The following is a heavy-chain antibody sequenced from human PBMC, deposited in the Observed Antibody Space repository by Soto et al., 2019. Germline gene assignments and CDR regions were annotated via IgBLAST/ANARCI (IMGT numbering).Heavy chain of an antibody. CDR1: GFTFSSYA. CDR2: ISGSGGST. V-gene: IGHV3-23*01. D-gene: IGHD3-10*01. Sequence: PGGSLRLSCAASGFTFSSYAMSWARQAPGKGLEWVSAISGSGGSTYYADSVKGRFTISRDNSKNTLYLQMNSLRAEDTAVYYCAKDFHGSGSHDIDYWGQGTLVTVSS. CDR3: AKDFHGSGSHDIDY. J-gene: IGHJ4*02.